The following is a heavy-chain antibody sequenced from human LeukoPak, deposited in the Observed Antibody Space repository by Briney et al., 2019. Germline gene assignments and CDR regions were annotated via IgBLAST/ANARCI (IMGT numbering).Heavy chain of an antibody. CDR1: GYTFTSYD. CDR2: INPNSGGT. CDR3: ARDEMGYCSSTSCSGGGY. V-gene: IGHV1-18*01. J-gene: IGHJ4*02. Sequence: ASVKVSCKASGYTFTSYDINWVRQATGQGLEWMGWINPNSGGTNYAQKLQGRVTMTTDTSTSTAYMELRSLRSDDTAVYYCARDEMGYCSSTSCSGGGYWGQGTLVTVSS. D-gene: IGHD2-2*01.